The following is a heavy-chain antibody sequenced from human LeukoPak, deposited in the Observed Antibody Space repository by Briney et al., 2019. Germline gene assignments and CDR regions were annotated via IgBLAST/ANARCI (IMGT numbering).Heavy chain of an antibody. CDR3: ARGRAKWELRAFDI. J-gene: IGHJ3*02. Sequence: ASVKVTCKASGYTFTSYGISWVRQAPGQGLEWMGWISAYNGNTNYAQKLQGRVTMPTDTSTSTDYMELRSLRSDDTAVYYCARGRAKWELRAFDIWGQGTMVTVSS. CDR1: GYTFTSYG. CDR2: ISAYNGNT. V-gene: IGHV1-18*01. D-gene: IGHD1-26*01.